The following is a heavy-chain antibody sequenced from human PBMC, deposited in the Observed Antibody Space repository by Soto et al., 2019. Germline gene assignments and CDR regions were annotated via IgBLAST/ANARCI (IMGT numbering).Heavy chain of an antibody. Sequence: SVKVSCKASGGTFSSYAISWVRQAPGQGLEWMGGIIPIFGTANYAQKFQGRVTITADESTSTACMELSSLRSEDTAVYYCARLYYYGSGTLNGGYYYGMDVWGQGTTVTVSS. CDR2: IIPIFGTA. CDR1: GGTFSSYA. J-gene: IGHJ6*02. CDR3: ARLYYYGSGTLNGGYYYGMDV. D-gene: IGHD3-10*01. V-gene: IGHV1-69*13.